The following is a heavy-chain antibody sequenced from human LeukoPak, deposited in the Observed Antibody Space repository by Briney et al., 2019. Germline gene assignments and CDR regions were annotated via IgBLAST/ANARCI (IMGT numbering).Heavy chain of an antibody. J-gene: IGHJ4*02. CDR1: GLSLDDYA. V-gene: IGHV3-9*01. CDR2: ISWNSGTI. Sequence: GGSLRLSCAASGLSLDDYAMHWVRQAPGKGLEWVSGISWNSGTIGYADSVKGRFTVSRDNAKNSLYLQMDSLRAEDTALYFCAKAPRRVVAGTSTYYFDFWGQGTLVTVSS. CDR3: AKAPRRVVAGTSTYYFDF. D-gene: IGHD1-26*01.